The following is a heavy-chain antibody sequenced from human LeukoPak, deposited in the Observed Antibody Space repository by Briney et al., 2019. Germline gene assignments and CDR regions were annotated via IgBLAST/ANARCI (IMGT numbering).Heavy chain of an antibody. Sequence: SETLSLTCTVSGGSISSSSYYWGWIRQPPGKGLEWIGEINHSGSTNYNPSLKSRVTISVDTSKNQFSLKLSSVTAADTAVYYCASFHYYDSRTGGPIDYWGQGTLVTVSS. CDR1: GGSISSSSYY. CDR2: INHSGST. D-gene: IGHD3-22*01. CDR3: ASFHYYDSRTGGPIDY. V-gene: IGHV4-39*07. J-gene: IGHJ4*02.